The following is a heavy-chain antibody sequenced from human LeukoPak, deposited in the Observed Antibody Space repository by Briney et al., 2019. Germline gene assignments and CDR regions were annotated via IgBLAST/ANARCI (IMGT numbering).Heavy chain of an antibody. D-gene: IGHD7-27*01. V-gene: IGHV3-30*03. CDR2: ISNDGSNK. J-gene: IGHJ6*02. CDR3: TTSSSELGINYYYYGMDV. Sequence: GRSLRLSCAASGFTFSSYGMHWVRQAPGKGLEWVAVISNDGSNKYYADSVKGRFTISRDNSKNTLYLQMNSLKTEDTAVYYCTTSSSELGINYYYYGMDVWGQGTTVTVSS. CDR1: GFTFSSYG.